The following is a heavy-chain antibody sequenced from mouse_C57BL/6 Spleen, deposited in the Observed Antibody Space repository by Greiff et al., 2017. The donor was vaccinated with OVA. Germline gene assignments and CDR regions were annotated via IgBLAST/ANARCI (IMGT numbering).Heavy chain of an antibody. J-gene: IGHJ4*01. V-gene: IGHV5-9-1*02. Sequence: DVMLVESGEGLVKPGGSLKLSCAASGFTFSSYAMSWVRQTPEKRLEWVAYISSGGDYIYYADTVKGRFTISRDNARNTLYLQMSSLKSEDTAMYYCTREDYYSNYGYAMDYWGQGTSVTVSS. CDR1: GFTFSSYA. CDR3: TREDYYSNYGYAMDY. D-gene: IGHD2-5*01. CDR2: ISSGGDYI.